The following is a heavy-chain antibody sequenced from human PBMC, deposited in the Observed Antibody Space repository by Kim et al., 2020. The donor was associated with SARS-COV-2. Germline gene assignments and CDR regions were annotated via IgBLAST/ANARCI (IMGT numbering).Heavy chain of an antibody. J-gene: IGHJ6*02. CDR3: VTVSGAV. V-gene: IGHV3-72*01. CDR2: IRNKARRYTT. CDR1: GLTFSDHR. D-gene: IGHD3-16*01. Sequence: GGSLRLSCAPSGLTFSDHRFAWVRQAPGKGLDWVGHIRNKARRYTTEYGASVRGRFTISRDDTKNSLYLQMNSLNTEDTAMYYSVTVSGAVRGQRTTVTVSS.